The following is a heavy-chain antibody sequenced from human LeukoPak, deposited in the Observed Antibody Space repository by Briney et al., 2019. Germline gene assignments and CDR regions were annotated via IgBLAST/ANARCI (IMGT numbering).Heavy chain of an antibody. CDR2: IYHSGST. Sequence: SETLSLTCAVSGGSISSSNWWSWVRQPPGKGLEWIGEIYHSGSTNYNPSLKSRVTISVDKSKNQFSLKLSSVTAADTAVYYCARAPLYDSILHAFDIWGQGTMVTVSS. D-gene: IGHD3-22*01. V-gene: IGHV4-4*02. J-gene: IGHJ3*02. CDR3: ARAPLYDSILHAFDI. CDR1: GGSISSSNW.